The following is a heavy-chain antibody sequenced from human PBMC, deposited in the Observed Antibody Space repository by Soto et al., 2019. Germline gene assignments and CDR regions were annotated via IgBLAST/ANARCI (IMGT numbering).Heavy chain of an antibody. CDR1: GGTFSSYA. D-gene: IGHD6-13*01. V-gene: IGHV1-69*13. CDR2: IIPIFGTA. J-gene: IGHJ3*02. Sequence: GASVKVSCKASGGTFSSYAISWVRQAPGQGLEWMGGIIPIFGTANYAQKFQGRVTITADESTSTAYMELSSLRSEDTAVYYCARVGYGAFDIWGQGTMVTVSS. CDR3: ARVGYGAFDI.